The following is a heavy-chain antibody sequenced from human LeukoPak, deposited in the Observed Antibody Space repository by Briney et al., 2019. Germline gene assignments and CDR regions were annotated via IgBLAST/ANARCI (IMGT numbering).Heavy chain of an antibody. Sequence: PSETLSLTCAVYGGSFGGYYWSWIRQPPGKGLEWIGEINDSGSTNYNPSLMSRVTISVDTSKNQFSLKLSSVTAADTAVYYCAREIQIGVGNYWGQGTLVTVSS. CDR1: GGSFGGYY. CDR3: AREIQIGVGNY. D-gene: IGHD2-15*01. CDR2: INDSGST. J-gene: IGHJ4*02. V-gene: IGHV4-34*01.